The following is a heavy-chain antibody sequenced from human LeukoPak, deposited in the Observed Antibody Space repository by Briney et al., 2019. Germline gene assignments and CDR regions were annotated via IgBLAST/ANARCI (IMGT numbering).Heavy chain of an antibody. D-gene: IGHD3-10*01. CDR1: GYSFTNFD. J-gene: IGHJ6*03. Sequence: ASVKVSCKASGYSFTNFDINWVRQATGQGLEWMGWMNPNSANKGYAQKFQGRVTMTMNTSITTAYMELSSLRSEDTAVYYCARGPQCRGDYYYMDVCGRGTTVTVSS. CDR3: ARGPQCRGDYYYMDV. V-gene: IGHV1-8*01. CDR2: MNPNSANK.